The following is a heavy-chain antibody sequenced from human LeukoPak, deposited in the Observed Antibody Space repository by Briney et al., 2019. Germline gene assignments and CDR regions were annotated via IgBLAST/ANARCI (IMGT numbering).Heavy chain of an antibody. J-gene: IGHJ4*02. CDR2: IYSGGST. CDR3: ARDSECSGGSRYSGRGDDC. D-gene: IGHD2-15*01. Sequence: GGSLGLSCAASGFTVSSNYMSWVRQAPGKGLEWVSVIYSGGSTYYADSVKGRFTISRDNSKNTLYLQMNSLRAEDTAVYYCARDSECSGGSRYSGRGDDCWGQGTLVTVSS. CDR1: GFTVSSNY. V-gene: IGHV3-53*01.